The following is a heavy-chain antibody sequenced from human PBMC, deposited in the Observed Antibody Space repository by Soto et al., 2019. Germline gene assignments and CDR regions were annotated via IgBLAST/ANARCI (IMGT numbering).Heavy chain of an antibody. CDR2: IYYSGST. CDR3: ARNGCSGGSCYHLKYYFDY. CDR1: GGSISSGDYY. V-gene: IGHV4-30-4*01. J-gene: IGHJ4*02. Sequence: QVQLQESGPGLVKPSQTLSLTCTVSGGSISSGDYYWSWIRQPPGKGLEWIGYIYYSGSTYYNPSLKSRVTISVDTSKNQFSLKLSSVTAADTAVYYCARNGCSGGSCYHLKYYFDYWGQGTLVTLSS. D-gene: IGHD2-15*01.